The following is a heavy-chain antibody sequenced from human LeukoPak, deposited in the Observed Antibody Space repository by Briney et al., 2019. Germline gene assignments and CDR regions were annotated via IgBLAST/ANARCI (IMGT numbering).Heavy chain of an antibody. D-gene: IGHD3-16*01. Sequence: GGSLRLSCVGSGFTFNAYAMSWVRQRPGKGPEWVSMISSSGDATDYAESVKDRLSISRDNAKKTLYLQINDPRGDDTAIYYCAKDPRAMGRYFFDDWGQGGLVIVSS. CDR3: AKDPRAMGRYFFDD. V-gene: IGHV3-23*01. J-gene: IGHJ4*01. CDR1: GFTFNAYA. CDR2: ISSSGDAT.